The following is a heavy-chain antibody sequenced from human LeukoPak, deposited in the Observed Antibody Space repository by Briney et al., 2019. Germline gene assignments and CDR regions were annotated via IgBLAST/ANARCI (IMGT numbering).Heavy chain of an antibody. V-gene: IGHV3-33*06. Sequence: GGSLRLSCAASGFTFSGYGMHWVRQAPGKGLEWAAVIWYDGSYKYYADSVKGRFTISRDNSKNTLYLQMNSLRAEDTAVYYCAKGGGDIVLMVYARGWEGMDVWGQGTTVTVSS. CDR3: AKGGGDIVLMVYARGWEGMDV. J-gene: IGHJ6*02. D-gene: IGHD2-8*01. CDR1: GFTFSGYG. CDR2: IWYDGSYK.